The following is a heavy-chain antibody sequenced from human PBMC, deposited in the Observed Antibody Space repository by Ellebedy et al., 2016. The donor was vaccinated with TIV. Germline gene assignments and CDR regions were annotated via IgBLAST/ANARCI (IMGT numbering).Heavy chain of an antibody. CDR1: GFTFSSYG. J-gene: IGHJ6*02. Sequence: GESLKISXAASGFTFSSYGMHWVRQAPGKGLEWVAVISYDGSNKYYADSVKGRFTISRDNAKNSLYLQMNSLRAEDTAVYYCARGNYYGSGSYLYYYYGMDVWGQGTTVTVSS. CDR3: ARGNYYGSGSYLYYYYGMDV. CDR2: ISYDGSNK. D-gene: IGHD3-10*01. V-gene: IGHV3-30*03.